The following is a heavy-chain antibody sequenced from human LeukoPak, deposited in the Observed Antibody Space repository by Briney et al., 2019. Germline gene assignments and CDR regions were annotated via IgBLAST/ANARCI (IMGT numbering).Heavy chain of an antibody. CDR2: IKQDGSEK. Sequence: GGSLRLSCAASGFTFSNAWMSWVRQAPGKGLEWVANIKQDGSEKYYVDSVKGRFTISRDNAKNSLYLQMNSLRAEDTAVYYCASRRPLTVGDYFDYWGQGTLVTVSS. V-gene: IGHV3-7*01. J-gene: IGHJ4*02. CDR3: ASRRPLTVGDYFDY. D-gene: IGHD4-23*01. CDR1: GFTFSNAW.